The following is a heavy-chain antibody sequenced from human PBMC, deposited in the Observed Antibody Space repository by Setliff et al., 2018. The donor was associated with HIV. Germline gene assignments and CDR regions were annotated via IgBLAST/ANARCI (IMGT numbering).Heavy chain of an antibody. V-gene: IGHV4-34*01. D-gene: IGHD3-10*01. Sequence: SETLSLTCAVYGGSFSGYYWSWIRQPPGKGLEWIGEIDHSGSTNYNPSLKSRITISVGTSKNQFSLKLTSVTAADTTVYYCARGRGPMGGDAFDVWGRETMVTVSS. J-gene: IGHJ3*01. CDR1: GGSFSGYY. CDR2: IDHSGST. CDR3: ARGRGPMGGDAFDV.